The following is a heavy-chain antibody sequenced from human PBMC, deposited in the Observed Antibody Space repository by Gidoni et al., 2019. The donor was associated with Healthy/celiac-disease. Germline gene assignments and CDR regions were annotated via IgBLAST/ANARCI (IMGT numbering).Heavy chain of an antibody. CDR3: ASPYCGGDCLDAFDI. CDR2: IYYSGST. CDR1: GGPISSSSYS. J-gene: IGHJ3*02. V-gene: IGHV4-39*01. D-gene: IGHD2-21*02. Sequence: QLQLQESGPGLVKPSETLSLTCTVSGGPISSSSYSWGWIRQPPGKGLEWIGGIYYSGSTYYNPSLKSRVTISVDTSKNQFSLKLSSVTAADTAVYYCASPYCGGDCLDAFDIWGQGTMVTVSS.